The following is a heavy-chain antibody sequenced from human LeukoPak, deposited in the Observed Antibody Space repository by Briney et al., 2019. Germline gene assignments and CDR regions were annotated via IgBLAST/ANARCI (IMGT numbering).Heavy chain of an antibody. V-gene: IGHV4-34*01. CDR3: ARAERRINLARGVFGSHFDS. Sequence: SETLSPTCAVSGGSFSRPFWSWIRQTPGKGLEWIGEIDHSGRTDYNPSLEDRVTMSVDTSKNQFSLRLTSVTAADTAVYFCARAERRINLARGVFGSHFDSWGQGTLVSVSS. CDR2: IDHSGRT. D-gene: IGHD3-10*01. CDR1: GGSFSRPF. J-gene: IGHJ5*01.